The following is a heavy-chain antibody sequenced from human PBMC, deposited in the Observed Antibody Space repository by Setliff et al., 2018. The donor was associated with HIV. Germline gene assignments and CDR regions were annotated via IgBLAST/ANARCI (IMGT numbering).Heavy chain of an antibody. D-gene: IGHD3-10*01. CDR2: INHSGKT. V-gene: IGHV4-34*01. CDR3: ASTRVPIWFFHY. J-gene: IGHJ4*02. CDR1: GGSFSNYY. Sequence: SETLSLTCAVYGGSFSNYYWSWIRQPPGKGPEWIGEINHSGKTDYNPSLKNRVTISVDTSKNQFSLKVNSVTAADTAVYYCASTRVPIWFFHYWAQGTLVTVSS.